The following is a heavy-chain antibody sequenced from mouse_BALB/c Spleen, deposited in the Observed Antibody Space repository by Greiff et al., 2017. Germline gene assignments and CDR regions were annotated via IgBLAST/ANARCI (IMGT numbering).Heavy chain of an antibody. CDR2: IYPGNVNT. Sequence: VQLQQSGPELVKPGASVRISCKASGYTFTSYYIHWVKQRPGQGLEWIGWIYPGNVNTKYNEKFKGKATLTADKSSSTAYLQLSSLTSEDSAVYFCAIYYGYYCDDWGEGTTLTVSS. J-gene: IGHJ2*01. D-gene: IGHD2-2*01. CDR1: GYTFTSYY. V-gene: IGHV1S56*01. CDR3: AIYYGYYCDD.